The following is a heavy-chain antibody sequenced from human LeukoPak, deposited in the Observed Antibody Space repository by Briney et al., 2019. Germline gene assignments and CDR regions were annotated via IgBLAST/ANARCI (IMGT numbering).Heavy chain of an antibody. Sequence: PGGSLRLSCAASGFTFSSYSMNWVRQAPGKGLEWVSYISSSSSTIYYADSVKGRFTISRDNSKNTLYLQMNSLRAEDTAVYYCAKQAHRPEALYYFDYWGQGTLVTVSS. CDR2: ISSSSSTI. CDR1: GFTFSSYS. J-gene: IGHJ4*02. CDR3: AKQAHRPEALYYFDY. V-gene: IGHV3-48*01.